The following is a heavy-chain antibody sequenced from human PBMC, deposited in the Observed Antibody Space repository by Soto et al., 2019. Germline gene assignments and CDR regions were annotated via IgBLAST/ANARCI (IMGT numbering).Heavy chain of an antibody. V-gene: IGHV4-61*01. CDR1: GGSVSSGSYY. J-gene: IGHJ6*02. Sequence: QVQLQESGPGLVKPSETLSLTCTVSGGSVSSGSYYWSWIRQPPGKGLEWIGYIYYSGSTNYNPSLKSRVTISVDTSKNQFSLKLSSVTAADTAVYYCARFSWSAWVLGMDVWGQGTTVTVSS. D-gene: IGHD6-13*01. CDR2: IYYSGST. CDR3: ARFSWSAWVLGMDV.